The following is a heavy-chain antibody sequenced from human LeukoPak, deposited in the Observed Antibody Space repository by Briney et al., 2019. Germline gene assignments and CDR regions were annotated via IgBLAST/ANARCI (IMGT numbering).Heavy chain of an antibody. V-gene: IGHV4-39*07. D-gene: IGHD2-2*02. J-gene: IGHJ2*01. CDR1: GGSISSSSYY. CDR3: ARVSTPQRYCSSTSCYSRGYFDL. CDR2: IYYSGST. Sequence: SETLSLTCTVSGGSISSSSYYWGWIRQPPGKGLEWIGSIYYSGSTYYNPSPKSRVTISVDTSKNQFSLKLSSVTAADTAVYYCARVSTPQRYCSSTSCYSRGYFDLWGRGTLVTVSS.